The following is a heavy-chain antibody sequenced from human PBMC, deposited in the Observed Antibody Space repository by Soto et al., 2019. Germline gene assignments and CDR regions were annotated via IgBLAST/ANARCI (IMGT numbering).Heavy chain of an antibody. D-gene: IGHD2-15*01. CDR1: GYTFNDYG. Sequence: QVQLVQSGAEVKKPGASVRVYCKASGYTFNDYGISWVRQAPGQGLEWMGWIGPYEGVTNHAQTFQGRVTMTVDTSSTTADMELRSLRSDDTALYDCARGYCSVGSCYTCWHFDLWGPGTLVTVTA. J-gene: IGHJ2*01. V-gene: IGHV1-18*01. CDR2: IGPYEGVT. CDR3: ARGYCSVGSCYTCWHFDL.